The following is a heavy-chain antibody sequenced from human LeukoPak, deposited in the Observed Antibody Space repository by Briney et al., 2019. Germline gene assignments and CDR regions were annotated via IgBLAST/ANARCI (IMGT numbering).Heavy chain of an antibody. D-gene: IGHD6-19*01. CDR1: GFTFNTYA. CDR2: ISSSGGST. Sequence: GGSLRLSCAASGFTFNTYAMSWVRQAPGKGLEWVSAISSSGGSTFHADSVKGRFTISRDNSKNTLYLQMNSLKAEDTAAYYRAKRPLQWLTFDYWGQGTLVTVSS. CDR3: AKRPLQWLTFDY. J-gene: IGHJ4*02. V-gene: IGHV3-23*01.